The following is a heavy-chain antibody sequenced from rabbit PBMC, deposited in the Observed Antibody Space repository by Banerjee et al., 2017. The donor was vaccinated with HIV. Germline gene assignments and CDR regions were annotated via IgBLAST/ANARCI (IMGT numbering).Heavy chain of an antibody. V-gene: IGHV1S43*01. Sequence: QQQLEESGGGLVKPGGTLTLTCKASGIDLSSDYYMCWVRQAPGKGLELIACIFSNRGITWYASWVNGRFTISKTSSTTVTLQMTSLTAADTATYFCARGYSYQYAYAGNLWGPGTLVTVS. CDR1: GIDLSSDYY. D-gene: IGHD6-1*01. CDR3: ARGYSYQYAYAGNL. CDR2: IFSNRGIT. J-gene: IGHJ4*01.